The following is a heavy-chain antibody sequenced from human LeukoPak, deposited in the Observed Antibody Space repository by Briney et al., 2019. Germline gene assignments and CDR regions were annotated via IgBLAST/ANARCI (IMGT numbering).Heavy chain of an antibody. CDR1: TYSISSGYY. CDR2: IYHNGNT. J-gene: IGHJ6*03. CDR3: ARVPRSYYYYYYMDV. V-gene: IGHV4-38-2*02. Sequence: SETLSLTCTVSTYSISSGYYWGWIRQPPGKGLEWIGNIYHNGNTYYNPSLKSRVTISVDTSKKQFSLKLRTATAADTAVYYCARVPRSYYYYYYMDVWGKGTTVTVSS.